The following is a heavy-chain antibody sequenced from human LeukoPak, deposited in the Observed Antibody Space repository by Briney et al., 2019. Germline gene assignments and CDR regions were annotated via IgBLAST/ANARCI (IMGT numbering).Heavy chain of an antibody. J-gene: IGHJ4*02. CDR3: AKFYDISTGYFDY. Sequence: GGSLRLSCAASGFTFSSYAMSWVRQAPGEGLEWVSAISGSGGSTYYADSVKGRFTISRDNSKNTLYLQMNSLRAEDTAVYYCAKFYDISTGYFDYWGQGTLVTVSS. D-gene: IGHD3-9*01. V-gene: IGHV3-23*01. CDR1: GFTFSSYA. CDR2: ISGSGGST.